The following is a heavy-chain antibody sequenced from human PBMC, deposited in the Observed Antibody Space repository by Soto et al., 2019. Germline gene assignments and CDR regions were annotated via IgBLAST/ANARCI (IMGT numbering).Heavy chain of an antibody. CDR1: WGSFNYYP. CDR2: SIPIFGTA. D-gene: IGHD5-12*01. J-gene: IGHJ6*02. CDR3: ARGRGYSGDDHYYYFDMDV. Sequence: SEKVCVTGSWGSFNYYPITWVRQAPGEGLEWMGGSIPIFGTANYAQKFQRRVTISVDESTSTAYMELSSLRSEDTAVYYCARGRGYSGDDHYYYFDMDVWGQGTTVTVSS. V-gene: IGHV1-69*13.